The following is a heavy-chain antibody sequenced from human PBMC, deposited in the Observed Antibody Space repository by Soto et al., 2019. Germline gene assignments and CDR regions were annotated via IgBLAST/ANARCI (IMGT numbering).Heavy chain of an antibody. CDR3: ASRSGAAAGNYYGMDV. V-gene: IGHV5-10-1*01. CDR2: IDPSDSYT. Sequence: GESLKISCKGSGYSFTSYWISWVRQMPGKGLEWMGRIDPSDSYTNYSPSLQGHVTISADKSISTAYLQWSSLKASDTAMYYCASRSGAAAGNYYGMDVWGQGTTVTVSS. J-gene: IGHJ6*02. D-gene: IGHD6-13*01. CDR1: GYSFTSYW.